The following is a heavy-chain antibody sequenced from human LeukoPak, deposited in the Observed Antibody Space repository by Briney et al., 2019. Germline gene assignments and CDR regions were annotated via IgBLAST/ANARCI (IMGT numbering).Heavy chain of an antibody. D-gene: IGHD3-22*01. CDR1: GYSFTSYW. Sequence: GESLKISCKGSGYSFTSYWIGWVRQMPGKGLEWMGIIYPGDSDTRYSPSFQGQVTISADKSISTAYLQWSSLKASDTAMYYCARHKNMKVDNDAFDIWGQGTMVTVSS. J-gene: IGHJ3*02. CDR2: IYPGDSDT. V-gene: IGHV5-51*01. CDR3: ARHKNMKVDNDAFDI.